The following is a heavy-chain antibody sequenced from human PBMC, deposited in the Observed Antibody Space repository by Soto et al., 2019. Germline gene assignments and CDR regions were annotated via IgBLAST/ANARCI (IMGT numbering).Heavy chain of an antibody. CDR1: GFTFSSYG. CDR3: AKSASGDAFDI. Sequence: GGSLRLSCAASGFTFSSYGMHWVRQAPGKGLEWVAVISYDGSNKYYADSVKGRFTISRDNSKNTLYLQMNSLRAEDTAVYYCAKSASGDAFDIWGQGTMVTVSS. J-gene: IGHJ3*02. CDR2: ISYDGSNK. D-gene: IGHD1-26*01. V-gene: IGHV3-30*18.